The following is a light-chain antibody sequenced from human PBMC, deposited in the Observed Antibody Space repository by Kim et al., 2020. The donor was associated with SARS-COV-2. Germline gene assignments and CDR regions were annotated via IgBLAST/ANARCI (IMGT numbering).Light chain of an antibody. Sequence: VSVSPGQTARFTCSGDQLGDKYVCWYQQRPGQSPVLVIYQDKNRPSGIPERFSGSNSGNTATLTISGTQAMDEADYYCQAWDTTVVFGGGTQLTVL. J-gene: IGLJ2*01. V-gene: IGLV3-1*01. CDR3: QAWDTTVV. CDR2: QDK. CDR1: QLGDKY.